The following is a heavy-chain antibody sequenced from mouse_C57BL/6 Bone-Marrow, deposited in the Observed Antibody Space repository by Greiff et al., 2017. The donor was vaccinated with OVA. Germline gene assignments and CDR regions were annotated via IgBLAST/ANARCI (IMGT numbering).Heavy chain of an antibody. J-gene: IGHJ1*03. D-gene: IGHD2-4*01. CDR1: GFTFSDYG. V-gene: IGHV5-15*01. CDR3: ARHGDYGGYFDV. Sequence: EVLLVESGGGLVQPGGSLRLSCAASGFTFSDYGMAWVRQAPRKGPEWVAFISNLAYSIYYADTVTGRFTISRENATYTRYLEMSSLRSEDTAMYYCARHGDYGGYFDVWGTGTTVTVSS. CDR2: ISNLAYSI.